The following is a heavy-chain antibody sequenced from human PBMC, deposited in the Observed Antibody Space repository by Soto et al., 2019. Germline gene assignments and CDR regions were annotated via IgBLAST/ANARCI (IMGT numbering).Heavy chain of an antibody. D-gene: IGHD6-19*01. J-gene: IGHJ4*02. CDR2: IWYDGSNK. CDR1: GFTFSSYG. V-gene: IGHV3-33*01. CDR3: ARVSGWSWYFDY. Sequence: GGSLRLSCAASGFTFSSYGMHWVRQAPGKVLEWVAVIWYDGSNKYYADSVKGRFTISRDNSKNTLYLQMNSLRAEDTAVYYCARVSGWSWYFDYWGQGXLVTVYS.